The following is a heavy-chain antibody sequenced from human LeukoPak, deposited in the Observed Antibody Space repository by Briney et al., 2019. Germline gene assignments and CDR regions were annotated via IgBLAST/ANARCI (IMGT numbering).Heavy chain of an antibody. CDR3: ARDGGSGNYFIDY. J-gene: IGHJ4*02. D-gene: IGHD3-10*01. CDR1: GFTFSSYG. V-gene: IGHV3-48*01. Sequence: PGGSLRLSCAVSGFTFSSYGMHWVRQAPGKGLEWISYISSSSLSTYYAESVKGRFTISRDNARNSLYLHMNSLRAEDTAVYYCARDGGSGNYFIDYWGQGTLVTVSS. CDR2: ISSSSLST.